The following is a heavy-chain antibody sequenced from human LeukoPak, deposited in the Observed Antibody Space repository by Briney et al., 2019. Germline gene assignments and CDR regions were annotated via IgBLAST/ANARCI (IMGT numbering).Heavy chain of an antibody. D-gene: IGHD4-23*01. CDR3: ARQGYGGPHQGAADY. Sequence: ASVKVSCKASGYTFTSYDFSWVRQAPGQGLEWMGGISAYNGNTNYAQILQDRLTMTTDTSTSTAYMELRSLRSDDTAVYYCARQGYGGPHQGAADYWGQGTLVTVSS. V-gene: IGHV1-18*01. CDR1: GYTFTSYD. CDR2: ISAYNGNT. J-gene: IGHJ4*02.